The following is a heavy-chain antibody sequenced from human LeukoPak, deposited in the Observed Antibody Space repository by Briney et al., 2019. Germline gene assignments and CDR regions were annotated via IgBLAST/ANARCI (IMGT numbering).Heavy chain of an antibody. J-gene: IGHJ4*02. V-gene: IGHV3-15*01. CDR3: TTDTKDIVTTIGALDF. CDR1: GFTLSNAS. CDR2: VKSKTDGGTT. Sequence: GGSLRLSCAASGFTLSNASMTWVRQAPGEGLEWVGRVKSKTDGGTTDYAAPVKGRFTISRDDSKNTLYLQMNSLKTEDTGVYYCTTDTKDIVTTIGALDFWGQGTLVTVSS. D-gene: IGHD5-12*01.